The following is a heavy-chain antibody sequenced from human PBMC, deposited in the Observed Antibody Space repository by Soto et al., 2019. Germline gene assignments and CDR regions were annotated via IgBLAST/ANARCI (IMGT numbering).Heavy chain of an antibody. CDR2: IKGDGTIT. V-gene: IGHV3-74*01. J-gene: IGHJ4*02. D-gene: IGHD3-10*01. CDR1: GFTFSRDW. Sequence: EVQLVESGGGLVQPGGSLRLSCAASGFTFSRDWMHWVRQSPGKGLVWVSRIKGDGTITNYADSVKGRFTTSRDNAKKTVYLQLNSLTTEDTAVYDCARGGLGNYYNDYWGQGTLVIVSS. CDR3: ARGGLGNYYNDY.